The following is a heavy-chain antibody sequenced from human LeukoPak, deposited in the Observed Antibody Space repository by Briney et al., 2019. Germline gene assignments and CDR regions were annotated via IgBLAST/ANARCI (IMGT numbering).Heavy chain of an antibody. J-gene: IGHJ4*02. V-gene: IGHV4-61*02. CDR1: GSSISSGSYY. Sequence: SQTLSLTCNVSGSSISSGSYYWSWIRQPAGKGLEWIGRVYDSGSTNYNPSLKSRVSISIDTSKNQFSLNLSSVTAADTAVYYCARGTYYYDSSGLPLGYFDYWGQGTLVTVSS. CDR2: VYDSGST. CDR3: ARGTYYYDSSGLPLGYFDY. D-gene: IGHD3-22*01.